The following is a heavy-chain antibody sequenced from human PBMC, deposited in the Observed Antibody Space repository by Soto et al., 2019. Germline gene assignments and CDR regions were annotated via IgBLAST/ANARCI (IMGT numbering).Heavy chain of an antibody. CDR2: IDPSDSYT. CDR3: ARERLAAAGTEPLGY. CDR1: GYSFTSYW. J-gene: IGHJ4*02. D-gene: IGHD6-13*01. V-gene: IGHV5-10-1*01. Sequence: PGESLKISCKGSGYSFTSYWISWVRQMPGKGLEWMGRIDPSDSYTNYSPSFQGHVTISADKSISTAYLQWSSLKASDTAMYYCARERLAAAGTEPLGYWGQGTLVTVSS.